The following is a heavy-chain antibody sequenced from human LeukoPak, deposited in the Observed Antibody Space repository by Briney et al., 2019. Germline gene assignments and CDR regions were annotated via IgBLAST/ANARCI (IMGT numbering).Heavy chain of an antibody. J-gene: IGHJ4*02. V-gene: IGHV4-39*07. D-gene: IGHD3-22*01. Sequence: SETLSLTCTVSGGSISSSSYYWGWIRQPPGKGLEWIGSIYYRGSTYINPSLKSRVTISVDTSKNQFSLRLSSVTAADTAVYYCARESGYYYRYFDYWGQGTLVTVSS. CDR1: GGSISSSSYY. CDR2: IYYRGST. CDR3: ARESGYYYRYFDY.